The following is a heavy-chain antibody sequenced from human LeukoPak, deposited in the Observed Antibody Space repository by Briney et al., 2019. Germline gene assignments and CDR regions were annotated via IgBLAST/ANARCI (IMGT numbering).Heavy chain of an antibody. Sequence: PGWSLRLSCAASGFTFSSYAMHWVRQAPGKGLEWVAVISYDGSNKYYADSVKGRFTISRDNSKNTLYLQMNSLRAEDTAVYYCARGYSGYDSAFDYWGQGTLVTVSS. CDR1: GFTFSSYA. D-gene: IGHD5-12*01. CDR2: ISYDGSNK. V-gene: IGHV3-30*04. J-gene: IGHJ4*02. CDR3: ARGYSGYDSAFDY.